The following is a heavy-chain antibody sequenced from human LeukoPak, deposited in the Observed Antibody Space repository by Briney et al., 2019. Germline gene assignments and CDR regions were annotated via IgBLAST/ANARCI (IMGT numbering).Heavy chain of an antibody. CDR1: GGTFSSYA. J-gene: IGHJ4*02. CDR3: AVAPGYGQDY. CDR2: IIPIFGTA. V-gene: IGHV1-69*13. D-gene: IGHD5-18*01. Sequence: SVKVSCKASGGTFSSYAISWVRQAPGQGLEWMGGIIPIFGTANYAQKFQGRVTITADESTSTAYMELRSLRSDDTAVYYCAVAPGYGQDYWGQGTLVTVSS.